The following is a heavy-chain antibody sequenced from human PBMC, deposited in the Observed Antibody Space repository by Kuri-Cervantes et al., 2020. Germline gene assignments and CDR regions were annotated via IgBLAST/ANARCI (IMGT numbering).Heavy chain of an antibody. Sequence: GSLRLSCAASGLTFSAYTMSWVRQGPGKGLEWIGESNHNGRTSYNPSLKSRLTMSMDTSNNQFSLNLKSVTAADTAVYYCARHQTLGAHYDKSAAYDYWGQGTLVTVSS. D-gene: IGHD3-22*01. V-gene: IGHV4-34*10. CDR2: SNHNGRT. J-gene: IGHJ4*02. CDR3: ARHQTLGAHYDKSAAYDY. CDR1: GLTFSAYT.